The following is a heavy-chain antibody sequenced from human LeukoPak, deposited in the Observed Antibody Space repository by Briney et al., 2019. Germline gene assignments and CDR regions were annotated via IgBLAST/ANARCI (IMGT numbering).Heavy chain of an antibody. CDR2: ISAYNGNT. J-gene: IGHJ6*02. CDR3: ARDRPVGASEYYYYGMDV. V-gene: IGHV1-18*01. Sequence: GSSVKVSCKASGYSFTSYGISWLRQAPGQGLEWMGWISAYNGNTKYAQKLQGRVTMTTDTSTSTAYMELRSLRSDDTAVYYCARDRPVGASEYYYYGMDVWGQGTTVTVSS. CDR1: GYSFTSYG. D-gene: IGHD1-26*01.